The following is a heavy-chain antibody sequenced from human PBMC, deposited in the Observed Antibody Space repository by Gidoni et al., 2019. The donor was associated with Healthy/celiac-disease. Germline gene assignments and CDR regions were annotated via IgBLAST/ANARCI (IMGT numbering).Heavy chain of an antibody. CDR2: ISGSGGST. Sequence: EVQLLESGGGLLQHGGSLSLPCAAPGFTLRRYAMRWVRQAHGKGLEGVSVISGSGGSTYYADSGKGRFTISRDNSKNTLYLQMNSLRAEDTAVYYCAKDSAFMVIVVVPTGYFDYWGQGTLVTVSS. J-gene: IGHJ4*02. D-gene: IGHD3-22*01. CDR1: GFTLRRYA. V-gene: IGHV3-23*01. CDR3: AKDSAFMVIVVVPTGYFDY.